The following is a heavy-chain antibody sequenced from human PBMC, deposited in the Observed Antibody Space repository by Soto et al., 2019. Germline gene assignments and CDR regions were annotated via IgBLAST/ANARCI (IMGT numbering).Heavy chain of an antibody. Sequence: QVQLVQSGAEVKKPGSSVKVSCKASGGTFSSYAISWVRQAPGQGLEWMGGIIPIFGTANYAQKFQGRVTITADDSTSTAYMELSSLRSEDTAVYYCARGSEMATILWDLFDYWGQGTLVTVSS. CDR1: GGTFSSYA. CDR2: IIPIFGTA. V-gene: IGHV1-69*12. CDR3: ARGSEMATILWDLFDY. D-gene: IGHD2-21*01. J-gene: IGHJ4*02.